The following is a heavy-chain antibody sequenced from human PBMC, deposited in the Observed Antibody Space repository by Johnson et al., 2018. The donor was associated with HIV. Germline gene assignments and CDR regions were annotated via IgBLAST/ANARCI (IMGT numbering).Heavy chain of an antibody. D-gene: IGHD6-6*01. Sequence: VQLVESGGGLVQPGGSLRLSCAASGFTFSSYAMSWVRQVPGKGLMWVSRISGDGSSSSYADSVKGRFTISRDNAKNTLYLQLNSLRVEDTAIYYCARAQLLADDAFNNWGQGTMVTVSS. CDR3: ARAQLLADDAFNN. CDR1: GFTFSSYA. CDR2: ISGDGSSS. J-gene: IGHJ3*02. V-gene: IGHV3-74*02.